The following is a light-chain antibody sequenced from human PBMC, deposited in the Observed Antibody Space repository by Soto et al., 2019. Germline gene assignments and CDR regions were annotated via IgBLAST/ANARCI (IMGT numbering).Light chain of an antibody. CDR1: SSNIGAGYD. J-gene: IGLJ1*01. Sequence: QSVLTQPPSVSGAPGQRVTISCTGSSSNIGAGYDVHWYQQLPGTAPKLLIYDNSNRPSGVPDRFSGSKSDTSASLAITGLQAEDEADYYCQSYDSSLSVLYVFGTGTKVTVL. CDR3: QSYDSSLSVLYV. CDR2: DNS. V-gene: IGLV1-40*01.